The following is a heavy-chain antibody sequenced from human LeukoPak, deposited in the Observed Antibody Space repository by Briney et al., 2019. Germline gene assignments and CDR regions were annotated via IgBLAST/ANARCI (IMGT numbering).Heavy chain of an antibody. V-gene: IGHV3-49*04. Sequence: GGSLRLSCTASGFTFGDYAMSWVRQAPGKGLEWVGFIRSKAYGGTTEYAASVKGRFTIPRDDSKSIAYLQMNSLKTEDTAVYYCTPFSKLLWEFDPWGQGTLVTVSS. CDR3: TPFSKLLWEFDP. CDR2: IRSKAYGGTT. J-gene: IGHJ5*02. D-gene: IGHD1-26*01. CDR1: GFTFGDYA.